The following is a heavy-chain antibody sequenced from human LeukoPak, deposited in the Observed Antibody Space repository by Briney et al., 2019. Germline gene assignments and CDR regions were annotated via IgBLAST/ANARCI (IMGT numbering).Heavy chain of an antibody. CDR2: IYYSGST. V-gene: IGHV4-30-4*01. CDR3: ARGHYYDSSGYYYPSYYFDY. Sequence: SETLSLTCTVSGGSISSGEYYWSWVRQPPGKGLEWIGYIYYSGSTYYNPSLKSRVTISVDTSKNQFSLKLSSVTAADTAVYYCARGHYYDSSGYYYPSYYFDYWGQGTLVTVSS. CDR1: GGSISSGEYY. J-gene: IGHJ4*02. D-gene: IGHD3-22*01.